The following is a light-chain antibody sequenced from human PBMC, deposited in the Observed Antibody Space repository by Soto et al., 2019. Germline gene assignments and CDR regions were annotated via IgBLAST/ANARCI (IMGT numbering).Light chain of an antibody. V-gene: IGLV3-21*02. CDR1: NIGRKS. CDR2: GDS. CDR3: QVWDNTYHVV. Sequence: SYELTQPPSVSEAPGQTASITCGGSNIGRKSVHGYQQQPGQAPVLVVYGDSDRPSGIPERFSGSKCGNTATLTITGVEAGDEADYYCQVWDNTYHVVFGGGTKLTVL. J-gene: IGLJ2*01.